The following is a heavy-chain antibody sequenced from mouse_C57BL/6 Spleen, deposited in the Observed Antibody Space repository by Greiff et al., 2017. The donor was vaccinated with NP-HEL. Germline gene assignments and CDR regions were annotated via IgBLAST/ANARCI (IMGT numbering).Heavy chain of an antibody. D-gene: IGHD2-1*01. V-gene: IGHV5-4*01. CDR2: ISDGGSYT. CDR1: GFTFSSYA. J-gene: IGHJ3*01. CDR3: AREGVGNRFAY. Sequence: EVHLVESGGGLVKPGGSLKLSCAASGFTFSSYAMSWVRQTPEKRLEWVATISDGGSYTYYPDNVKGRFTISRDNAKNNLYLQMSHLKSEDTAMYYCAREGVGNRFAYWGQGTLVTVSA.